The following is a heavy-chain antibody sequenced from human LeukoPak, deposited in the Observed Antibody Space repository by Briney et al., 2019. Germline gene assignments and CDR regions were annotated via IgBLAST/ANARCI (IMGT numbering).Heavy chain of an antibody. J-gene: IGHJ4*02. Sequence: SETLSLTCAVYGGSFSGYYWSWIRQPPGKGLEWIGEINHSGSTNYNPSLKSRVTISVDTSKNQFSLKLSSVTAADTAVYYCARDGGSSGPIGWYWGQGTLVTVSS. CDR2: INHSGST. D-gene: IGHD6-19*01. V-gene: IGHV4-34*01. CDR3: ARDGGSSGPIGWY. CDR1: GGSFSGYY.